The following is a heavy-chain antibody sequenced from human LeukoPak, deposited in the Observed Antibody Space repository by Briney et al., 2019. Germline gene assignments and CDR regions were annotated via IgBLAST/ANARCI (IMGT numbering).Heavy chain of an antibody. J-gene: IGHJ5*02. D-gene: IGHD3-10*01. Sequence: SETLSLTCAVYDGSFSGYYWSWIRQPPGKGLEWIGEINHSGSTNYNPSLKSRVTISVDTSKNQFSLKLSSVTAADTAMYYCARGPITMVRGVKPPLNWFDPWGQGTLVTVSS. CDR3: ARGPITMVRGVKPPLNWFDP. CDR1: DGSFSGYY. V-gene: IGHV4-34*01. CDR2: INHSGST.